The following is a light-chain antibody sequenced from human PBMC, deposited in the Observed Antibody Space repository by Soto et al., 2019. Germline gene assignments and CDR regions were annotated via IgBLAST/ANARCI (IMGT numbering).Light chain of an antibody. V-gene: IGKV1-5*01. CDR3: QHYNSYSLT. Sequence: RANSSCRASQSISSWLFAYQQKTGNAPKLLIYDASTLRSGGPSSFSGSRAGTEFTLTISSLQPDEFATYYCQHYNSYSLTVGQGTKVDIK. CDR2: DAS. J-gene: IGKJ1*01. CDR1: QSISSW.